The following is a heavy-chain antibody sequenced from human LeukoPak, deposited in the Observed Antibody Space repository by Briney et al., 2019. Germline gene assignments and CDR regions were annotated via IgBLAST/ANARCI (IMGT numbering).Heavy chain of an antibody. J-gene: IGHJ6*02. V-gene: IGHV7-4-1*02. CDR2: INTNTGNP. CDR3: ARVVNGLLWFGEYRYGMDV. Sequence: ASVKVSCKASGYTFTSYAMNWVRQAPGQWLEWMGWINTNTGNPTYAQGFTGRFVFSLDTSVSTAYLQISSLKAEGTAVYYCARVVNGLLWFGEYRYGMDVWGQGTTVTVSS. D-gene: IGHD3-10*01. CDR1: GYTFTSYA.